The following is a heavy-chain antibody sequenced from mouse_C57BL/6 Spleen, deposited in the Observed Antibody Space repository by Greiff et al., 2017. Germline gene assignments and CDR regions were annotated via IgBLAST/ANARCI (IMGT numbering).Heavy chain of an antibody. J-gene: IGHJ4*01. V-gene: IGHV1-36*01. CDR1: GYTFTSYW. Sequence: VQLQQPGTELVKPGASVKLSCKASGYTFTSYWMHWVKQSHGKSLEWIGLVYPYNGGTSYNQKFKGKATLTVDTSSSTAYMELNSLTSEDSAVYYCARSYGSSLYYAMDYWGQGTSVTVSS. D-gene: IGHD1-1*01. CDR2: VYPYNGGT. CDR3: ARSYGSSLYYAMDY.